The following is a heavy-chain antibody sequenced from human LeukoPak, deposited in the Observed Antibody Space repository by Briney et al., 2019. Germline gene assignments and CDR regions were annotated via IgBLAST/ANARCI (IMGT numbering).Heavy chain of an antibody. V-gene: IGHV1-69*04. CDR2: IIPILGIA. Sequence: GASVKVSCKASGGTFSSYAISWVRQAPGQGLEWMGRIIPILGIANYAQKFQGRVTITADKSTSTAYMELSSLRSEDTAVYYCARDKGLRPTGYFDYWGQGTLVTVSS. CDR3: ARDKGLRPTGYFDY. J-gene: IGHJ4*02. CDR1: GGTFSSYA. D-gene: IGHD4-17*01.